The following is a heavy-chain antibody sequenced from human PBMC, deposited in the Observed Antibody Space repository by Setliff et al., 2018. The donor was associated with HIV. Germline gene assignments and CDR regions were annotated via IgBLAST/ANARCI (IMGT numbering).Heavy chain of an antibody. D-gene: IGHD1-7*01. Sequence: SETLSLTCTVSGGSISGGSYYWGWIRQPAGKGLEWIGRIYGSGSTTFTPSLKSRVTISIDMSKNQFSLKMSSVPAADTAVYYCVRARDWNWGGWFDPWGQGALVTVSS. CDR3: VRARDWNWGGWFDP. CDR1: GGSISGGSYY. J-gene: IGHJ5*02. V-gene: IGHV4-61*02. CDR2: IYGSGST.